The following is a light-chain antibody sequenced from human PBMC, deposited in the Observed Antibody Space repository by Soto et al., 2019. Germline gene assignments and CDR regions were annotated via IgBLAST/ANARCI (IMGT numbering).Light chain of an antibody. CDR1: SSDVGGYNY. J-gene: IGLJ3*02. CDR3: SSYTSSSTSWV. V-gene: IGLV2-14*01. Sequence: QSALTQPASVSGSPGQSITISCTGTSSDVGGYNYVSWYQQHPGKAPKLMIYEVSNRPSGVSHRFSGSKSGNTASLTISGLQAEDEADYYCSSYTSSSTSWVFGGGTKLTVL. CDR2: EVS.